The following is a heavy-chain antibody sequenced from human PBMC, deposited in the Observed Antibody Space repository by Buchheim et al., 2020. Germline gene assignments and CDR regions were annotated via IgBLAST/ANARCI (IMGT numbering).Heavy chain of an antibody. J-gene: IGHJ4*02. Sequence: EVHLVQSGGGLVQPGGSLRLSYEASGFTFSSAAMTWVRQAPGKGLEWVSSLTISGDFTYYADSVRGRFSISRDNSKNTLYLQMNSLRAEDTAVYYCAKEVRPNDFWGQGTL. CDR3: AKEVRPNDF. V-gene: IGHV3-23*04. CDR2: LTISGDFT. CDR1: GFTFSSAA.